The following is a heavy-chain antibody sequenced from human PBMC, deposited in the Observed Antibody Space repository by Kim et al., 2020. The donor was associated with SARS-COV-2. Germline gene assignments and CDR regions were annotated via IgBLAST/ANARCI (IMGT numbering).Heavy chain of an antibody. CDR3: ARERVTMVRGVLDAFDI. V-gene: IGHV3-74*01. J-gene: IGHJ3*02. D-gene: IGHD3-10*01. CDR2: INSDGSST. Sequence: GGSLRLSCAASGFTFSSYWMNWVRQAPGKGLVWVSRINSDGSSTSYADSVKGRFTISRDNAKNTLYLQMNSLRAEDTAVYYCARERVTMVRGVLDAFDIWGQGTMVTVSS. CDR1: GFTFSSYW.